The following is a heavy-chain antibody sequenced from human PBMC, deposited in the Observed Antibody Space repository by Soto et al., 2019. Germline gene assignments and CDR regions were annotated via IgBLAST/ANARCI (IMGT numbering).Heavy chain of an antibody. CDR3: ATLDDTAFDC. CDR1: GFTFSSYG. V-gene: IGHV3-33*01. Sequence: PGGSLRLSCAASGFTFSSYGMHWVRQAPGKGLEWVAVIWYDGSNKYYADSAKGRFTISRDNSKNTLYLQMNSLRAEDTAVYYCATLDDTAFDCWGQGTLVTVSS. D-gene: IGHD5-18*01. J-gene: IGHJ4*02. CDR2: IWYDGSNK.